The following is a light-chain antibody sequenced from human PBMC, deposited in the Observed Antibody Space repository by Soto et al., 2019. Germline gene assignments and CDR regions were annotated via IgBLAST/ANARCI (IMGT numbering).Light chain of an antibody. CDR2: GAS. CDR3: QQYGSAPLS. Sequence: EIVLTQSPVNLSLSPGEKATLSRRPSQSVSSSYLAWYQQKPGQPPRLIIYGASSRATGIPDRFSGSGSGTDFTLIIGRLEPEDFGVYYCQQYGSAPLSFGPGTKVDI. J-gene: IGKJ3*01. CDR1: QSVSSSY. V-gene: IGKV3-20*01.